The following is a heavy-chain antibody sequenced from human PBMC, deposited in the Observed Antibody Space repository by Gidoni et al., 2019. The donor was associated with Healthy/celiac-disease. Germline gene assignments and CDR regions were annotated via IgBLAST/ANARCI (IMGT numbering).Heavy chain of an antibody. CDR2: ISSSSSYI. Sequence: EVQLVESGGGLVKPGGSLRLSCAASGFTFSSYSMNWVRQAPGKGLECVASISSSSSYIYYADSVKGRFTISRDNAKNSLYLQMNSLRAEDTAVYYCAREVYCGGDCYSDYFDYWGQGTLVTVSS. CDR1: GFTFSSYS. J-gene: IGHJ4*02. V-gene: IGHV3-21*01. CDR3: AREVYCGGDCYSDYFDY. D-gene: IGHD2-21*02.